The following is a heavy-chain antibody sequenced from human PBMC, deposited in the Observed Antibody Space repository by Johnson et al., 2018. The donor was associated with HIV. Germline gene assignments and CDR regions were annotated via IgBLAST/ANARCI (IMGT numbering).Heavy chain of an antibody. J-gene: IGHJ3*02. CDR2: ISYDGSNK. CDR3: ARAKGYYDSSGYYLIDAFDI. Sequence: QVQLVESGGGVVQPGRSLRLSCAASGFTFSSYAMHWVRQAPGKGLEWVAVISYDGSNKYYADSVKGRFTISRDNSKNTLYLQMNSLRAEDQAVYFCARAKGYYDSSGYYLIDAFDIWGQGTMVTVSS. D-gene: IGHD3-22*01. V-gene: IGHV3-30*04. CDR1: GFTFSSYA.